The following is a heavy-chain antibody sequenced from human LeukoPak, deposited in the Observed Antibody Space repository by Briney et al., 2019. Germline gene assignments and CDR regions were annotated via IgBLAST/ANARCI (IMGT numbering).Heavy chain of an antibody. CDR3: ARLGFWFGELSSHYGMDV. J-gene: IGHJ6*02. V-gene: IGHV1-2*02. CDR2: INPNSGGT. Sequence: ASVKVSCKASGYTFTGYYMHWVRQAPGQGLEWMGWINPNSGGTNYAQKFQGRVTMTRDTSISTAYMELSRLRSDDTAVYYCARLGFWFGELSSHYGMDVWGQGTTVTVSS. D-gene: IGHD3-10*01. CDR1: GYTFTGYY.